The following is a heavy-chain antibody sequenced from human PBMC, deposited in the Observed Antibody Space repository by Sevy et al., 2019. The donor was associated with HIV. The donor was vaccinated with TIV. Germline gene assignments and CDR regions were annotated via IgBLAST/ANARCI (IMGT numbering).Heavy chain of an antibody. Sequence: GGSLRLSCAASGFTVSSNYMRWVRQAPGKGLEWVSVIYSGGSTYYADSVKGRFTISRDNSKNTLYLQMNSLRAEDTAVYYCARHSSYYGSGRGEDYWGQGTLVTVSS. CDR1: GFTVSSNY. D-gene: IGHD3-10*01. J-gene: IGHJ4*02. CDR3: ARHSSYYGSGRGEDY. V-gene: IGHV3-53*01. CDR2: IYSGGST.